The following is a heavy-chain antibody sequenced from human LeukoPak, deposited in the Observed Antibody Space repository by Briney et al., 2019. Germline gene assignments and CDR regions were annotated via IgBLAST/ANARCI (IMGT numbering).Heavy chain of an antibody. CDR1: GFTFDDYA. Sequence: GRSLRLSCAASGFTFDDYAMHWVRQAPGKGLEWVSGISWNSGSIGYADSVKGRFTISRDNAKNSLYLQMNSLRAEDTALYYCAKGTYGSGSYCYFDYWGQGTLVTVSS. CDR2: ISWNSGSI. D-gene: IGHD3-10*01. V-gene: IGHV3-9*01. J-gene: IGHJ4*02. CDR3: AKGTYGSGSYCYFDY.